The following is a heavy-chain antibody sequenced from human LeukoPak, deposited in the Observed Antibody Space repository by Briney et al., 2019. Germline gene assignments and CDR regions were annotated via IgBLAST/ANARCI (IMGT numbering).Heavy chain of an antibody. CDR3: AKGTTVTTNYYYYMDV. J-gene: IGHJ6*03. D-gene: IGHD4-17*01. V-gene: IGHV3-23*01. Sequence: GGSLRLSCAASGFTFSSYAMSWVRQAPGKGLEWVSSISGSGGRTYYADSVKGRFTISRDNSKNTLYLQMNSLRAEDTAVYYCAKGTTVTTNYYYYMDVWGKGTTVTVSS. CDR2: ISGSGGRT. CDR1: GFTFSSYA.